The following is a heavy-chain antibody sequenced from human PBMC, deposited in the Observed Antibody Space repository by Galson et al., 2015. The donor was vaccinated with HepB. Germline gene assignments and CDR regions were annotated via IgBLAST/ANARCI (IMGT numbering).Heavy chain of an antibody. CDR2: IRSKANSYAT. J-gene: IGHJ6*02. CDR3: TSHSRYCGGDCYRYGMDV. Sequence: SLRLSCAASGFTFSGSAMHWVRQASGKGLEWVGRIRSKANSYATAYAASVKGRFTISRDDSKNTAYLQMNSLKTEDTAVYYCTSHSRYCGGDCYRYGMDVWGQGTTVTVSS. CDR1: GFTFSGSA. D-gene: IGHD2-21*02. V-gene: IGHV3-73*01.